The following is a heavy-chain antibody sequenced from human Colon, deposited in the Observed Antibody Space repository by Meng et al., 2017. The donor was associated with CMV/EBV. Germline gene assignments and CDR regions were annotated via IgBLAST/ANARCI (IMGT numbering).Heavy chain of an antibody. CDR1: GYTLAGHY. Sequence: SVKVSCKASGYTLAGHYIHWVRQAPGQGLEWMGGIIPIFGTANYAQKFQGRVTITTDESTSTAYMELSSLRSEDTAVYYCAKDAGYCSSTSCSKGRYYGMDVWGQGTTVTVSS. CDR3: AKDAGYCSSTSCSKGRYYGMDV. D-gene: IGHD2-2*01. J-gene: IGHJ6*02. V-gene: IGHV1-69*05. CDR2: IIPIFGTA.